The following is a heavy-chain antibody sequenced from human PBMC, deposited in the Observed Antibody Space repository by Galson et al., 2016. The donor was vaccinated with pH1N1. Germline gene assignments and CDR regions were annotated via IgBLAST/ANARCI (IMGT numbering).Heavy chain of an antibody. CDR1: GYTLTSYD. V-gene: IGHV1-8*01. CDR3: ARGPVYRYFDL. Sequence: SVKVSCKASGYTLTSYDINWVRQATGQGLEWMGWMNPNNGNADYAPKFQGRVTLTRNASINTAYMELSSPTSEDTAVYYCARGPVYRYFDLWGRGTPVIVSS. J-gene: IGHJ2*01. CDR2: MNPNNGNA.